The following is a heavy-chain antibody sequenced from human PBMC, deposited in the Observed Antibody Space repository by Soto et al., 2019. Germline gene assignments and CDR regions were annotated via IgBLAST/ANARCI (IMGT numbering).Heavy chain of an antibody. CDR2: IYYSGST. J-gene: IGHJ6*02. CDR3: ATSILYAYYYYGMDV. CDR1: GGSISSGGYY. V-gene: IGHV4-31*03. Sequence: QVQLQESGPGLVKPSQTLSLTCTVSGGSISSGGYYWSWIRQHPGKGLEWIGYIYYSGSTYYNPSLKSRVAISVDTSKNQFSLKLSSVTAADTAVYYCATSILYAYYYYGMDVWGQGTTVTVSS. D-gene: IGHD2-8*01.